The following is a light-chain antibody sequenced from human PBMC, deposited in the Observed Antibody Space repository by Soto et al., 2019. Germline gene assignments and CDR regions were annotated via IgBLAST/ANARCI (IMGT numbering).Light chain of an antibody. CDR3: HQRSNGPPFP. CDR2: DAS. Sequence: EIVLTQSPATLSLSPGDRATLSCRASESVSRHLVWYQHKPGQPPRLLIYDASTRAAGIPARFSGSGSGTDFTLTISSREPDDFAVYYCHQRSNGPPFPFGQGTKLEIK. J-gene: IGKJ2*01. V-gene: IGKV3-11*01. CDR1: ESVSRH.